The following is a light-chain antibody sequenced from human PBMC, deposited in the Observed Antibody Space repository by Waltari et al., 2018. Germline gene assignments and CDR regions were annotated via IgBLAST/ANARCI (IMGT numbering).Light chain of an antibody. Sequence: QSALTQPASVSGSPVQSITISCTGASSDVGGYNFVSWYQQHPGEAPKLIIYDVSNRPSRISNRFSGSKSGDTASLTISGLQADDEAEYYCSSYSSSSTLVFGGGTKLTVL. CDR3: SSYSSSSTLV. CDR2: DVS. V-gene: IGLV2-14*03. CDR1: SSDVGGYNF. J-gene: IGLJ3*02.